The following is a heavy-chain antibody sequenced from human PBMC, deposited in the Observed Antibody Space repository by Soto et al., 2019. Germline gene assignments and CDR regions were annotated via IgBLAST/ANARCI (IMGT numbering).Heavy chain of an antibody. D-gene: IGHD3-3*01. CDR1: GGTFSSYA. CDR2: IIPIFGTA. V-gene: IGHV1-69*13. Sequence: ASVKVSCKASGGTFSSYAISWLRQAPGQGLEWMGGIIPIFGTANYAQKFQGRVTITADESTSTAYMELSSLRSEDTAVYYCARRPTGKYDFWSGYPSDNWFDPWGQGTLVTVS. CDR3: ARRPTGKYDFWSGYPSDNWFDP. J-gene: IGHJ5*02.